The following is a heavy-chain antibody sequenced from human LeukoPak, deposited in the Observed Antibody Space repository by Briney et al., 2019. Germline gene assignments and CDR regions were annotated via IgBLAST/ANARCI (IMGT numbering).Heavy chain of an antibody. D-gene: IGHD3-22*01. Sequence: GGSLRLSCAASGFTFSSYAMSWVRQAPGKGLEWVSVIYSGGSTYYADSVKGRFTISRDNSKNTLYLQMNSLRAEDTAVYYCARVSSSGYWVDYWGQGTLVTVSS. V-gene: IGHV3-66*01. J-gene: IGHJ4*02. CDR2: IYSGGST. CDR3: ARVSSSGYWVDY. CDR1: GFTFSSYA.